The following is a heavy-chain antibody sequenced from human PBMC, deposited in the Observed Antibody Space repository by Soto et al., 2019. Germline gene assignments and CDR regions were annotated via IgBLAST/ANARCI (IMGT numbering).Heavy chain of an antibody. CDR3: ARFNSGNYYEAFDI. J-gene: IGHJ3*02. V-gene: IGHV4-4*02. Sequence: PSETLSLTCAVSGGSISSSNWWSWVRQPPGKGLEWIGEIYHSGSTNYNPSLKSRVTIPVDKSKNQFSLKLSSVTAADTAVYYCARFNSGNYYEAFDIWGQGTMVTVSS. D-gene: IGHD1-26*01. CDR2: IYHSGST. CDR1: GGSISSSNW.